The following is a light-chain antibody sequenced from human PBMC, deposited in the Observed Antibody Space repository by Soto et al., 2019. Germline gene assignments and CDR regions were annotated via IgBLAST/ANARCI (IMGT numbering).Light chain of an antibody. V-gene: IGKV1-5*01. Sequence: IRMTQSPSSFSASTGDRVTITCRASQSISSWLAWYQQKPGKAPKLLIYDASNLETGVPSRFSGSGSGTEFTLTISSLEPEDFAVYYCQQRSSWPPTFGQGTRLEIK. CDR3: QQRSSWPPT. J-gene: IGKJ5*01. CDR2: DAS. CDR1: QSISSW.